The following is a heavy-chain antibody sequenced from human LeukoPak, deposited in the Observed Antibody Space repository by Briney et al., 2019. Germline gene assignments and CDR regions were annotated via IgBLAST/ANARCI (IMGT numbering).Heavy chain of an antibody. J-gene: IGHJ4*02. CDR1: GGTFSSYA. Sequence: SVKVSCKASGGTFSSYAISWVRQAPGQGLEWMGGIIPIFGTANYAQKFQGRVTITAGESTSTAYMELSSLRSEDTAVYYCAREGAMATILFDYWGQGTLVTVSS. CDR3: AREGAMATILFDY. CDR2: IIPIFGTA. D-gene: IGHD5-24*01. V-gene: IGHV1-69*01.